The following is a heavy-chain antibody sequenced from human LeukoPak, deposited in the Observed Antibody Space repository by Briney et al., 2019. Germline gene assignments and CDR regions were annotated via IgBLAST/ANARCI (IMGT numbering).Heavy chain of an antibody. J-gene: IGHJ4*02. Sequence: SETLSLTCTVSGGSISSSSYYWGWIRQPPGKGLEWIGSIYYSGSTYYNPSLKSRVTISVDTSKNQFSLKLSSVTAADTAVYYCARGYGDYGKYYFDSWGQGTLVTVSS. CDR2: IYYSGST. CDR1: GGSISSSSYY. D-gene: IGHD4-17*01. V-gene: IGHV4-39*01. CDR3: ARGYGDYGKYYFDS.